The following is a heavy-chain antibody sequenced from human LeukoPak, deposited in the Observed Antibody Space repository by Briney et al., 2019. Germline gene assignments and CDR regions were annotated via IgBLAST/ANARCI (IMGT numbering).Heavy chain of an antibody. CDR3: AKDNYHATSGTFDY. CDR2: VSGSGAYT. J-gene: IGHJ4*02. Sequence: GGSLRLSCAASGFTFSTYAMSWVRQASGTGLEWVSTVSGSGAYTFYADSVKGRFTISRDNSKDTVYLQMNRLRAEDTAVYYCAKDNYHATSGTFDYWGQGTLVTVSS. D-gene: IGHD1-1*01. V-gene: IGHV3-23*01. CDR1: GFTFSTYA.